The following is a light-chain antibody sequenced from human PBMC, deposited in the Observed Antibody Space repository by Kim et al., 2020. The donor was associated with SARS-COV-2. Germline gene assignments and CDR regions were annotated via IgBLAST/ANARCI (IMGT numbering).Light chain of an antibody. CDR3: QQYSSSPAT. J-gene: IGKJ1*01. CDR2: GAS. CDR1: QSVSSNY. Sequence: EIVLTQSPGTLFLSPGERATLSCRASQSVSSNYLAWYQQKPGQAPRLLIYGASSRATGIPDRFSGSGSGTDFTLTITRLEPEDFAVYYCQQYSSSPATFGQGTKVEI. V-gene: IGKV3-20*01.